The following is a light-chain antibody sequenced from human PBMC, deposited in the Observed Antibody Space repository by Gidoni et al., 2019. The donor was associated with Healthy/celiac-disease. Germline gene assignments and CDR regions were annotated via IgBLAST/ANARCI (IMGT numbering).Light chain of an antibody. CDR2: QDS. Sequence: SSELTQPPSLSVSPGQTASITCSGDKLGDKYACWYQQKQGQSPVLVIYQDSKRPSGIPERFSGSNSGNTATLTISGTQAMDEADYYCQAWDSSTADVVFGGGTKLTVL. CDR1: KLGDKY. J-gene: IGLJ2*01. CDR3: QAWDSSTADVV. V-gene: IGLV3-1*01.